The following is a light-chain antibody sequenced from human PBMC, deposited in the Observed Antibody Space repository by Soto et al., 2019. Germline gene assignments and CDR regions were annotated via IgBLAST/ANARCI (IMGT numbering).Light chain of an antibody. CDR3: QQYKSYPLT. Sequence: IDLTPSPSRLYVSVRSRVTTTGLASQSISSWLAWYQQKPGKAPNLLIYKASTLESGVPSRFSGSGSGTEFTLTISSVQPDDFAAYYCQQYKSYPLTFGGGTKV. CDR2: KAS. CDR1: QSISSW. V-gene: IGKV1-5*03. J-gene: IGKJ4*02.